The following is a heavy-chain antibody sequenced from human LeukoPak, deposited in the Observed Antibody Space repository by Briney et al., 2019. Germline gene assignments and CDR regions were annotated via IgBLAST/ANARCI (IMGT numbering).Heavy chain of an antibody. Sequence: GRSLRLSCTASGFTFGDYAMSWVRQAPGKGLEWVGFIRSKAYGGTTEYAASVKGRFTISRDDSKSIAYLQMNSLKSEDTAVYYCTRGTRGATYYYYMDVWGKGTTVTISS. CDR3: TRGTRGATYYYYMDV. J-gene: IGHJ6*03. CDR2: IRSKAYGGTT. V-gene: IGHV3-49*04. D-gene: IGHD1-26*01. CDR1: GFTFGDYA.